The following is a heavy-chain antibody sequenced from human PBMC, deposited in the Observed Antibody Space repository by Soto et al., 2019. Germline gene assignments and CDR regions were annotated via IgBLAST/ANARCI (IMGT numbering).Heavy chain of an antibody. CDR1: GGSISSYY. J-gene: IGHJ4*02. V-gene: IGHV4-59*01. D-gene: IGHD3-22*01. CDR3: ARAMIVVADGRYFDY. CDR2: IYYSGST. Sequence: LSLTCTVSGGSISSYYWSWIRQPPGKGLEWIGYIYYSGSTNYNPSLKSRVTISVDTSKNQFSLKLSSVTAADTAVYYCARAMIVVADGRYFDYWGQGTLVTVSS.